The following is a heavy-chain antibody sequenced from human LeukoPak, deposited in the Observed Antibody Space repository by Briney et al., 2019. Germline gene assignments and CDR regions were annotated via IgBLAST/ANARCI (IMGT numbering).Heavy chain of an antibody. CDR2: IKQDGSEK. Sequence: PGGSLRLSCAASGFTFSSYWMSWVRQAPGKGLEWVANIKQDGSEKYYVDSVKGRFTISRDNAKNSLYLQMNSLRAEDAAVYYCVRAGGCTSTSCYPADDYRGQGTLVTVSS. CDR3: VRAGGCTSTSCYPADDY. CDR1: GFTFSSYW. D-gene: IGHD2-2*01. J-gene: IGHJ4*02. V-gene: IGHV3-7*01.